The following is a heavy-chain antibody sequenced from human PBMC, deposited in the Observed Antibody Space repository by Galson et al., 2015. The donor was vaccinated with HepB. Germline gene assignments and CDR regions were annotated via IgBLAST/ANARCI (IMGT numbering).Heavy chain of an antibody. CDR3: AKDLDYNYGFIDY. CDR1: GFTFSRYG. CDR2: ISYDGSNK. Sequence: SLRLSCAASGFTFSRYGMHWVRQAPGKGLEWVTVISYDGSNKYYADSVKGRFTISRDNSKNTLYLQMNSLRAEDTAVYYCAKDLDYNYGFIDYWGQGTLVTVSS. D-gene: IGHD5-18*01. J-gene: IGHJ4*02. V-gene: IGHV3-30*18.